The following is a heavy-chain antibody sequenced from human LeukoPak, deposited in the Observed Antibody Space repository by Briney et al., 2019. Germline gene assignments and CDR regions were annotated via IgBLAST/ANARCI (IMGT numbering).Heavy chain of an antibody. CDR1: GGSFSGYY. D-gene: IGHD3-10*01. Sequence: PSETLSLTCAVYGGSFSGYYWSWIRQPPGKGLEWIGEINHSGSTNYNPSLKSRVTISVDTSKNQFSLKLSSVTAADTAVYYCARDVHTKVRGVMAYGMDVWGQGTTVTVSS. CDR2: INHSGST. CDR3: ARDVHTKVRGVMAYGMDV. J-gene: IGHJ6*02. V-gene: IGHV4-34*01.